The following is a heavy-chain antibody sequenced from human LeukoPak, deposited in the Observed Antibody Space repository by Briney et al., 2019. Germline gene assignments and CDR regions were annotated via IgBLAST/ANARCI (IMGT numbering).Heavy chain of an antibody. CDR3: ARPALGYCSGGSCYSGGY. J-gene: IGHJ4*02. V-gene: IGHV4-34*01. CDR1: GGSFSGYY. D-gene: IGHD2-15*01. Sequence: PSETLSLTCAVYGGSFSGYYWSWIRQPPGKGLEWIGEINHSGSTNYNPSLKSRVTISVDTSKNQFSLKLSSVTAADTAVYYCARPALGYCSGGSCYSGGYWGQGTLVTVSS. CDR2: INHSGST.